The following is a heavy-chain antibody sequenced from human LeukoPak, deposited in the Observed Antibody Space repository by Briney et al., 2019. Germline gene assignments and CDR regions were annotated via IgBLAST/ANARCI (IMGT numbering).Heavy chain of an antibody. CDR2: IWYDGSNK. V-gene: IGHV3-33*01. CDR1: EFTFSTYG. CDR3: ARGGDSAETAFDC. Sequence: PGRSLRLSCAASEFTFSTYGMHWVRQAPGKGLEWVSFIWYDGSNKYYADSVKGRFTISRDNPKNTLYLQMNSLRDEDTAVYYCARGGDSAETAFDCWGQGTLVTVSS. J-gene: IGHJ4*02. D-gene: IGHD2-21*02.